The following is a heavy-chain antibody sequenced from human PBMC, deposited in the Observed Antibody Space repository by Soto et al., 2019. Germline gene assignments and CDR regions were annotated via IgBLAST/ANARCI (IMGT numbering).Heavy chain of an antibody. CDR2: ISGSGGST. CDR3: AKDRSPYSSGYLSVDS. V-gene: IGHV3-23*01. D-gene: IGHD3-22*01. J-gene: IGHJ4*02. CDR1: GFTFSSYA. Sequence: EVQLLESGGGLVQPGGSLRLSCAASGFTFSSYAMSWVRQAPGKGLEWVSAISGSGGSTYYADSVKGRFTISRDNSKNTLYLQMNSLRAEDTAVYYCAKDRSPYSSGYLSVDSWGQGTLVTVSS.